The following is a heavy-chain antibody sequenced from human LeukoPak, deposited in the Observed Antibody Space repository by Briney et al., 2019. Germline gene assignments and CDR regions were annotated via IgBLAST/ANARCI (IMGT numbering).Heavy chain of an antibody. D-gene: IGHD3-22*01. CDR3: AKALPEYYDSSGYYY. Sequence: PGGSLRLSCAASGFTFSSYDMSWVRQAPGKGLEWVSAISGSGGSTYYADSVKGRFTISRDNSKNTLYLQMNSLRAEDTAVYYCAKALPEYYDSSGYYYWGQGTLVTVSS. J-gene: IGHJ4*02. CDR1: GFTFSSYD. V-gene: IGHV3-23*01. CDR2: ISGSGGST.